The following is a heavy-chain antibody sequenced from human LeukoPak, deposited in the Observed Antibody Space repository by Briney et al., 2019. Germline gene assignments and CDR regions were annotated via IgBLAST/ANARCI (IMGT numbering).Heavy chain of an antibody. J-gene: IGHJ3*02. V-gene: IGHV4-59*02. CDR2: IDDGGST. Sequence: SETLSLTCTVSGGSVSSSFWSWIRQPPGKGLECIGYIDDGGSTKYNPSLKSRVTISVDTSKNQFSLKLSSVTAADTAVYYCATDVAVAGTGAFDIWGQGTMVTVSS. D-gene: IGHD6-19*01. CDR1: GGSVSSSF. CDR3: ATDVAVAGTGAFDI.